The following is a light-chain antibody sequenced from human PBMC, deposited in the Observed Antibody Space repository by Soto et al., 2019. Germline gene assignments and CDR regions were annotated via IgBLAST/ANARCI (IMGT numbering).Light chain of an antibody. CDR1: ESVSSN. CDR2: GAS. V-gene: IGKV3-15*01. J-gene: IGKJ5*01. CDR3: QQYNNWPPSII. Sequence: VMTQSPATVSGSPGEGVTLSCRSSESVSSNLAWYQQRPGQAPRLLIYGASTRATETPLRFRGSGSGTEFTLTISSLQSEDLAVYYCQQYNNWPPSIIFGPGTRLEIK.